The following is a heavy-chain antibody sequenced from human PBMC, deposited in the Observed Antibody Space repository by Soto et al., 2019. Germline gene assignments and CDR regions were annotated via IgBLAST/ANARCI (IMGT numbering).Heavy chain of an antibody. Sequence: SETLSLTCAVYGGSFSGYYWSWIRQPPGKGLEWIGEINHSGSTNYNPSLKSRVTISVDTSKNQFSLKLSSVTAADTAVYYCARAYFRILDYWGQGTLVTVSS. CDR3: ARAYFRILDY. V-gene: IGHV4-34*01. J-gene: IGHJ4*02. CDR1: GGSFSGYY. CDR2: INHSGST.